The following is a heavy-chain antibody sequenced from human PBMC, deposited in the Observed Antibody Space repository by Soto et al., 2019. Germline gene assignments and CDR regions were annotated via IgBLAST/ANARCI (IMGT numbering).Heavy chain of an antibody. J-gene: IGHJ6*02. Sequence: GGSLRLSCAASGFTFSSYGMHWVRQAPGKGLVWVSRIISDGGSTGYADAVKGRFTISRDNAKNTLYLQMSSLRVEDTAVYYCVRDDDMDVWGQGTTVTVSS. CDR2: IISDGGST. CDR1: GFTFSSYG. CDR3: VRDDDMDV. V-gene: IGHV3-74*01.